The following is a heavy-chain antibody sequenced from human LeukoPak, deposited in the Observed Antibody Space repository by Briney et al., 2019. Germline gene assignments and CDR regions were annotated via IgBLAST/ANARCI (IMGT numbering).Heavy chain of an antibody. D-gene: IGHD6-13*01. Sequence: PSETLSLTCTVSGGSISSYYWSWIRQPPGKGLEWIGYIYYSGSTNYNPSLKSRVTISVDTSKNQLSLKLSSVTAADTAVYYCARDKGSSWYYFDYWGQGTLVTVSS. J-gene: IGHJ4*02. CDR2: IYYSGST. CDR3: ARDKGSSWYYFDY. V-gene: IGHV4-59*01. CDR1: GGSISSYY.